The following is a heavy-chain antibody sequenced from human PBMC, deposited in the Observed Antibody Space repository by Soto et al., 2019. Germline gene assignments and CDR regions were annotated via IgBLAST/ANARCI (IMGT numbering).Heavy chain of an antibody. CDR2: ISYDGSRQ. V-gene: IGHV3-30*18. CDR3: AKTIGLRLGELSPDY. Sequence: QVQLVESGGGVVQPGRSLRLSCAASGFSFSNYAIHWVRQAPGKGLEWVALISYDGSRQYYGDSVKGRFTISRDNSKNTLSLEMNNLRPEDTAVYYRAKTIGLRLGELSPDYWGQGTLVTVSS. CDR1: GFSFSNYA. D-gene: IGHD3-16*02. J-gene: IGHJ4*02.